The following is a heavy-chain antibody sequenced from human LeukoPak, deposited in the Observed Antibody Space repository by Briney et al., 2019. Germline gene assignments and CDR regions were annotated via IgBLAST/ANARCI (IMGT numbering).Heavy chain of an antibody. Sequence: ASVKVSCKASGYTFTGYYMHWVRQAPGQGLDWMGWINPNSGGTNYAQKFQGRVTMTRDTSISTAYMELSSLRSDDTAVYYCARCGSYAYWFDPWGQGTLVTVSS. CDR1: GYTFTGYY. CDR2: INPNSGGT. V-gene: IGHV1-2*02. CDR3: ARCGSYAYWFDP. J-gene: IGHJ5*02. D-gene: IGHD1-26*01.